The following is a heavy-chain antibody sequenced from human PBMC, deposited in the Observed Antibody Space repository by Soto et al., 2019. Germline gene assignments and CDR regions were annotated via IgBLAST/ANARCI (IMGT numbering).Heavy chain of an antibody. J-gene: IGHJ5*02. CDR3: ARDVLGCSGGSCYFPWFDP. CDR2: IYYSGST. Sequence: PSETLSLTCTVSGGSISSYYWSWIRQPPGKGLEWIGYIYYSGSTNYNPSLKSRVTISVDTSRNQFSLKLSSVTAADTAVYYCARDVLGCSGGSCYFPWFDPWGQGTLVTVSS. D-gene: IGHD2-15*01. V-gene: IGHV4-59*01. CDR1: GGSISSYY.